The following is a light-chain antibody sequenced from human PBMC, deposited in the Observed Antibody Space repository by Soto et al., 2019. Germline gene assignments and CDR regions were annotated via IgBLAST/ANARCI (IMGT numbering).Light chain of an antibody. CDR3: QQYETFSGT. Sequence: EIVITQSPATLSVSPGERATLSCRASQSVSDKLAWYQQKTGQAPRLLIYAASSRATGIPARFSGSGSGTKFTLTIASLQPDDFATYYCQQYETFSGTFGPGTKVDI. CDR1: QSVSDK. J-gene: IGKJ1*01. CDR2: AAS. V-gene: IGKV3-15*01.